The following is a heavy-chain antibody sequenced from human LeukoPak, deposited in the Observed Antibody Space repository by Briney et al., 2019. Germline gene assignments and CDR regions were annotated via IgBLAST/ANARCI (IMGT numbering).Heavy chain of an antibody. D-gene: IGHD3-22*01. CDR3: ARPHYYDSSGPNWFDP. V-gene: IGHV5-51*01. CDR2: IYPGDSDT. J-gene: IGHJ5*02. CDR1: GHSFTSYW. Sequence: GESLKISCKGSGHSFTSYWIGWVRQMPGKGLEWMGIIYPGDSDTRYSPSFQGQVTISADKSISTAYLQWSSLKASDTAMYYCARPHYYDSSGPNWFDPWGQGTLVTVSS.